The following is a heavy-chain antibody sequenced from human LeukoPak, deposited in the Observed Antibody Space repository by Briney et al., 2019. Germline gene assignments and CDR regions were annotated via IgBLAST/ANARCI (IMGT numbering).Heavy chain of an antibody. V-gene: IGHV3-30*18. Sequence: GGSLRLSCAASGFSFTTYGMHWVRQAPLKGLEWLAAISYDGRNQNYADSVKGRFTIFRDNSQNTLYLQMDSLRAEDTALYYCVKDRTINGRSSPFDSWGQGTLDTVSS. CDR2: ISYDGRNQ. CDR1: GFSFTTYG. D-gene: IGHD1-26*01. CDR3: VKDRTINGRSSPFDS. J-gene: IGHJ4*02.